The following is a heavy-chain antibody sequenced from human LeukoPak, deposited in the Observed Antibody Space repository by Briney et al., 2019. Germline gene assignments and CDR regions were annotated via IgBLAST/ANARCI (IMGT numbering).Heavy chain of an antibody. D-gene: IGHD6-13*01. J-gene: IGHJ4*02. V-gene: IGHV3-9*01. CDR1: GFTFDDYA. Sequence: PGGSLRLSCAASGFTFDDYAMHWVRQAPGKGLEWVSGISWNSGSIGYADSVKGRFTISRDNAKNTLYLQMNSLRAEDTAVYYCARGSLWQQLAHFDYWGQGTLVTVSS. CDR2: ISWNSGSI. CDR3: ARGSLWQQLAHFDY.